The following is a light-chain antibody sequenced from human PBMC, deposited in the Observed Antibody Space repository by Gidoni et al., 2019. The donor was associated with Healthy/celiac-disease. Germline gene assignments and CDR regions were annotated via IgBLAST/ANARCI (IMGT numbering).Light chain of an antibody. Sequence: QSVLTQPPSASGTPGQRVTISCSGSSSNIGSNYVYWYQQLPGTDPKRRIYSNNQRPAGVPDRFSGSKAGTSASLAISGLRSEDEADYYCAAWDDSLSAVVFGGGTKRTVL. CDR1: SSNIGSNY. J-gene: IGLJ2*01. V-gene: IGLV1-47*02. CDR3: AAWDDSLSAVV. CDR2: SNN.